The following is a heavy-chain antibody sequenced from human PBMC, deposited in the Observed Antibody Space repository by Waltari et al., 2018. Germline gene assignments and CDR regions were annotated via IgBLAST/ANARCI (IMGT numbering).Heavy chain of an antibody. Sequence: QVQLVQSGAEVRKPRSSVKLSCKASGCTFSSSAIRWVRQAPGQGLEWRGGIIPIFGTANYAQKFQGRVTITADESTSTAYMELSSLRAEDTAVYYCASGIAAAGINWFDPWGQGTLVTVSS. CDR2: IIPIFGTA. J-gene: IGHJ5*02. V-gene: IGHV1-69*01. CDR1: GCTFSSSA. D-gene: IGHD6-13*01. CDR3: ASGIAAAGINWFDP.